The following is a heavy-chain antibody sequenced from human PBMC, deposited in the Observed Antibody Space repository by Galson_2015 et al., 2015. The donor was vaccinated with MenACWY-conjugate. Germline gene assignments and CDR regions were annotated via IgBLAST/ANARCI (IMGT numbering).Heavy chain of an antibody. D-gene: IGHD3-22*01. CDR1: GYTFTSYG. Sequence: SVKVSCKASGYTFTSYGISWVRQAPGQGLEWMGWISAYNGNTNYAQKLQGRVTMTTDTSTSTAYVELRSLRPDDTAVYYCARDYYDSSGQGAFDIWGQGTMVTVSS. CDR2: ISAYNGNT. J-gene: IGHJ3*02. V-gene: IGHV1-18*01. CDR3: ARDYYDSSGQGAFDI.